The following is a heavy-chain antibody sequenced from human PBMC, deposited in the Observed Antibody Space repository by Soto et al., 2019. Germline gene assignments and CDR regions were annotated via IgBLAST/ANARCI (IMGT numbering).Heavy chain of an antibody. V-gene: IGHV3-23*01. CDR3: AKDQKGCGGDCRIFFDY. D-gene: IGHD2-21*02. J-gene: IGHJ4*02. CDR2: ISGSGGST. Sequence: GGSLRLSCAASGFTFSSYAMSWVRQAPGKGLEWVSAISGSGGSTYYADSVKGRFTISRDNSKNTLYLQMNSLRAEDTAVYYCAKDQKGCGGDCRIFFDYWGQGTLVTVSS. CDR1: GFTFSSYA.